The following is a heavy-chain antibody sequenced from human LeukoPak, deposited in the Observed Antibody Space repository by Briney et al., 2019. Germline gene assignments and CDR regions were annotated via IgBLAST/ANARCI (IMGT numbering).Heavy chain of an antibody. CDR3: ARMPQPSPVFAFDI. D-gene: IGHD2-2*01. CDR2: ISSSSSYI. V-gene: IGHV3-21*01. CDR1: GFTFSSYS. Sequence: GSLRLSCAASGFTFSSYSMNWVRQAPGKGLEWVSSISSSSSYIYYADSVKGRFTISRDNAKNSLYLQMNSLRAEDTAVYYCARMPQPSPVFAFDIWGQGTMVTVSS. J-gene: IGHJ3*02.